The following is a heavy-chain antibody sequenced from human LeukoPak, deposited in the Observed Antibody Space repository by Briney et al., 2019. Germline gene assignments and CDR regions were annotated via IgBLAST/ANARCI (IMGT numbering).Heavy chain of an antibody. J-gene: IGHJ5*02. CDR3: AREDYCSSTSCYTRTYNWFDP. CDR2: IYTSGGT. D-gene: IGHD2-2*02. V-gene: IGHV4-4*07. CDR1: GGSISSYY. Sequence: SETLSLTCTVSGGSISSYYWSWLRQPAGKGLEWLGRIYTSGGTNYNPSLKSRVTISVDTSKNQFSLKLSSVTAADTAVYYCAREDYCSSTSCYTRTYNWFDPWGQGTLITVSS.